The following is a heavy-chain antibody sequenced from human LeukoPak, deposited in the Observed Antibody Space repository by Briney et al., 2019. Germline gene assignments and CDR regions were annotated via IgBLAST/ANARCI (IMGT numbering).Heavy chain of an antibody. V-gene: IGHV3-53*01. CDR3: AGDRGYAMDV. J-gene: IGHJ6*02. CDR1: GLSMSDNY. D-gene: IGHD1-1*01. CDR2: IHSIGNI. Sequence: GGSLRLSCSASGLSMSDNYLSWVRQAPGKGLEWVSTIHSIGNIYYAKSGKGRFTISRNNSKNTQYPQMTSLRAEDTAVYYSAGDRGYAMDVWGQGTTVTVSS.